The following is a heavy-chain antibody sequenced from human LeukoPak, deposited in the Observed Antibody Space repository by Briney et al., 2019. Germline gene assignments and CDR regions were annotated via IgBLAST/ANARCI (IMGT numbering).Heavy chain of an antibody. CDR3: ARGLALGLTVTPKTFDY. CDR2: NSNSGSPI. Sequence: GGSLRLSCVVSGFTFDSYSMNWVRQAPGKGLEWISYNSNSGSPIYYADSVKGRFTISRDKDKSSLYLQMNSLAADDTAVYYCARGLALGLTVTPKTFDYWGQGTLVTVSS. D-gene: IGHD4-11*01. J-gene: IGHJ4*02. V-gene: IGHV3-48*01. CDR1: GFTFDSYS.